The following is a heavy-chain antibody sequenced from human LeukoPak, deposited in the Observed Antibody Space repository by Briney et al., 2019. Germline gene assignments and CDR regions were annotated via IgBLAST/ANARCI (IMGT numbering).Heavy chain of an antibody. D-gene: IGHD6-19*01. V-gene: IGHV1-46*01. CDR3: ARDRPYTGGWRGFDY. CDR2: INPSGGST. J-gene: IGHJ4*02. CDR1: GYTFTSYF. Sequence: ASVKVSCKASGYTFTSYFMHWVRQAPGQGLEWMGIINPSGGSTNYAQKFQGRVTITADESTSTAYMELSSLRSEDTAVYYCARDRPYTGGWRGFDYWGQGTLVTVSS.